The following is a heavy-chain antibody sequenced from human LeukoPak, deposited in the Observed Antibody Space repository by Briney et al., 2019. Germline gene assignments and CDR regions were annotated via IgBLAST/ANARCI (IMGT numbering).Heavy chain of an antibody. CDR3: ARAGYSSSWYFKAEVHYYDMDV. D-gene: IGHD6-13*01. CDR1: GFTFSSYG. J-gene: IGHJ6*02. CDR2: IKQDGGEK. V-gene: IGHV3-7*01. Sequence: RGCLRLSCVASGFTFSSYGMHWVSQAPGKGLEWVANIKQDGGEKYYVDSVKGRFTNSRDNAKNSLYLQMNSLRAEDTAVYYCARAGYSSSWYFKAEVHYYDMDVWGQGTTVTVSS.